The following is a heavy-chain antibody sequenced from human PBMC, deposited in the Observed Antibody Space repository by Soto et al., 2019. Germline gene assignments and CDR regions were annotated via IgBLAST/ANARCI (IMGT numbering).Heavy chain of an antibody. D-gene: IGHD4-17*01. V-gene: IGHV5-51*01. Sequence: GESLKICCVGSGFSFSRYTGGWVRQVPGKGLEWMGVIHPGDSDTIYSPSFQGQVTISADKSISTAYLQWSSLKASDTAMYYCTLSYGDSYYYYSGMDVWGQGTTVTVSS. J-gene: IGHJ6*02. CDR3: TLSYGDSYYYYSGMDV. CDR1: GFSFSRYT. CDR2: IHPGDSDT.